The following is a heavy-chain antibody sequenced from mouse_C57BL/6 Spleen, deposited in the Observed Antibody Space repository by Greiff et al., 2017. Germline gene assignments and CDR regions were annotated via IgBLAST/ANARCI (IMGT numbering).Heavy chain of an antibody. J-gene: IGHJ4*01. Sequence: VQLQQSGAELVRPGASVKLSCKASGYTFTDYYIHWVKQRPGQGLEWIARIYPGSGNTSYNEKFKGKATLTADKSSSTAYMQLSSLTSEDSAVYFCAREAAQSLYYYAMDYWGQGTSVTVSS. CDR2: IYPGSGNT. D-gene: IGHD3-2*02. CDR1: GYTFTDYY. CDR3: AREAAQSLYYYAMDY. V-gene: IGHV1-76*01.